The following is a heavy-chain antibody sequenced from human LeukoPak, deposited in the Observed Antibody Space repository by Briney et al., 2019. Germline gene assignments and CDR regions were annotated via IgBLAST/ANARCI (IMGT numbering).Heavy chain of an antibody. V-gene: IGHV1-18*01. CDR1: GYTFTSYG. D-gene: IGHD6-19*01. Sequence: VASVKVSCKASGYTFTSYGISWVRQAPGQGLEWMGWISAYNGNTDYAQKLQGRVTMTTDTSTSTAYMELRSLRSDDTAVYYCARDPFDHGIAVAGHYGMDVRGQGTTVTVSS. CDR3: ARDPFDHGIAVAGHYGMDV. CDR2: ISAYNGNT. J-gene: IGHJ6*02.